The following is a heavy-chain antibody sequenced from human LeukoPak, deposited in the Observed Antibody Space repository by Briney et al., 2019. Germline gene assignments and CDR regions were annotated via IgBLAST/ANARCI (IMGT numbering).Heavy chain of an antibody. CDR3: AKDAPASTHGYFDY. CDR1: GFAFSSYS. D-gene: IGHD2/OR15-2a*01. CDR2: ISSSSSYI. Sequence: PGGSLRLSCAASGFAFSSYSMNWVRQAPGKGLEWVSSISSSSSYIYYADSVKGRFTISRDNAKNSLYLQMNSLRAEDTAIYYCAKDAPASTHGYFDYWGQGTLVTVSS. V-gene: IGHV3-21*04. J-gene: IGHJ4*02.